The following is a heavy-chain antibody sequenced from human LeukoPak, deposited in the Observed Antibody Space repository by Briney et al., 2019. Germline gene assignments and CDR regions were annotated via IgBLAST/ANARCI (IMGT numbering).Heavy chain of an antibody. Sequence: SGGSLRLSCAASGFSFSVYWMHWVRQAPGKGPVWVSRIKTDGSITDYADFVKGRFTISRDNAKNTLYLQMNSLRAEDTAVYYCVRGFHDSSGYFSSRAFDIWGQGTMVTVSS. D-gene: IGHD3-22*01. CDR1: GFSFSVYW. J-gene: IGHJ3*02. CDR3: VRGFHDSSGYFSSRAFDI. V-gene: IGHV3-74*01. CDR2: IKTDGSIT.